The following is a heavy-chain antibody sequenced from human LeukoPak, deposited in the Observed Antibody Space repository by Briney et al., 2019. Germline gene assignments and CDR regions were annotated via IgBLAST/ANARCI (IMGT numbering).Heavy chain of an antibody. V-gene: IGHV1-2*02. Sequence: GASVKVSCKASGYTFTGYYMHWVRQAPGQGLEWMGWINPNSGGTNYVQKFQGRVTMTRDTSISTAYMELSRLRSDDTAVYYCARDLANSGFDYWGQGTLVTVSS. CDR1: GYTFTGYY. J-gene: IGHJ4*02. CDR2: INPNSGGT. D-gene: IGHD2-21*01. CDR3: ARDLANSGFDY.